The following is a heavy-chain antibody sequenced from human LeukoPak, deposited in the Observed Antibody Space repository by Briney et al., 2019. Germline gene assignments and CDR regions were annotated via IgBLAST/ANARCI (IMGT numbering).Heavy chain of an antibody. D-gene: IGHD3-22*01. CDR3: ARALPDYYDSSGYYYDY. J-gene: IGHJ4*02. CDR2: ISRGGAYT. V-gene: IGHV3-23*01. CDR1: GFTFGTYD. Sequence: GGSLRLSCAASGFTFGTYDMYWIRQAPGKGLECVSSISRGGAYTYYADSVKGRFTISRDNSKNSLYLQMNSLRAEDTAVYYCARALPDYYDSSGYYYDYWGQGTLVTVSS.